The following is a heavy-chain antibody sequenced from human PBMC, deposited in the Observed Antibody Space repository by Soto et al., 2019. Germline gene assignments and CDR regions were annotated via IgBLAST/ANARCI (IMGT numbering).Heavy chain of an antibody. Sequence: GGSLRLSCAASGFTFSSYGMHWVRQAPGKGLEWVAVISYDGSNKYYADSVKGRFTISRDNSKNTLYLQMNSLRAEGTAVYYCAKHLNYTSSGMDVWGQGTTVTVSS. V-gene: IGHV3-30*18. D-gene: IGHD1-7*01. J-gene: IGHJ6*02. CDR1: GFTFSSYG. CDR2: ISYDGSNK. CDR3: AKHLNYTSSGMDV.